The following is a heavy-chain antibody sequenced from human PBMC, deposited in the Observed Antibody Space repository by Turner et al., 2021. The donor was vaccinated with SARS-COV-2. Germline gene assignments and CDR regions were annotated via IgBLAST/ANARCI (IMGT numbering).Heavy chain of an antibody. Sequence: EVQLLESGGDLIQPGGSLRLSCDASGFTFSNYAMGWVRQAPGKGLNWVASISESGFSTYYADSVKGRFTISRDNSKNTLFLQMNSLRAEDTAGYYCATKSGGFDYWGQGTLVTVSS. V-gene: IGHV3-23*01. D-gene: IGHD6-25*01. J-gene: IGHJ4*02. CDR1: GFTFSNYA. CDR2: ISESGFST. CDR3: ATKSGGFDY.